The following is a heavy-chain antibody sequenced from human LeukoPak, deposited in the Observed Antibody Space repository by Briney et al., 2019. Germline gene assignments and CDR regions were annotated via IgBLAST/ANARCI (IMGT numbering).Heavy chain of an antibody. CDR3: AKSKTVTTEFDH. D-gene: IGHD4-17*01. Sequence: GGSLRLSCTASGLTFSDYSMNWVRQAPGKGLEWVSGISWNSGSIGYADSVKGRFTISRDNAKNSLYLQMNSLRAEDMALYYCAKSKTVTTEFDHWGQGTLVTVSS. CDR2: ISWNSGSI. V-gene: IGHV3-9*03. CDR1: GLTFSDYS. J-gene: IGHJ4*02.